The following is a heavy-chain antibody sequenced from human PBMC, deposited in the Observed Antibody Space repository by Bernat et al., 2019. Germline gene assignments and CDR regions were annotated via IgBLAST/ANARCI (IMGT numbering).Heavy chain of an antibody. V-gene: IGHV4-61*05. CDR3: ARDGGIAVGYNNWFDP. D-gene: IGHD6-19*01. CDR1: GDSISSSTYY. J-gene: IGHJ5*02. CDR2: IYYSGST. Sequence: QLQLQESGPGLVKPSETLSLTCTVSGDSISSSTYYWGWIRQPPGKGLEWIGYIYYSGSTNYNPSLKSRVTISVDTSKNQFSLKLSSVTAADTAVYYCARDGGIAVGYNNWFDPWGQGTLVTVSS.